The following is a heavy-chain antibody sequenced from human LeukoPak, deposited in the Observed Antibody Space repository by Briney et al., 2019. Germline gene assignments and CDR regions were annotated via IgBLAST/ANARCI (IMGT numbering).Heavy chain of an antibody. Sequence: SETLSLTCTVSGGSTISDTYYWSWIRQPPGKGLEWIGEINHSGSTNYNPSLKSRVTISVDTSKNQFSLKLSSVTAADTAVYYCARRLRWGYYYMDVWGKGTTVTISS. CDR2: INHSGST. J-gene: IGHJ6*03. D-gene: IGHD4-23*01. CDR1: GGSTISDTYY. CDR3: ARRLRWGYYYMDV. V-gene: IGHV4-61*01.